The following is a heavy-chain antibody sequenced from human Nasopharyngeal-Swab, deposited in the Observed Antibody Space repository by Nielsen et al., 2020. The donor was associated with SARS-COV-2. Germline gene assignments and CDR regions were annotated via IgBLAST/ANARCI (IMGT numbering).Heavy chain of an antibody. CDR3: ARAGLSSWHFDY. Sequence: SCAASGFTFSSYWTSWVRQAPGKGLEWVANIKQDGSEKYYVDSVKGRFTISRDNAKNSLYLQMNSLRAEDTAVYYCARAGLSSWHFDYWGQGTLVTVSS. CDR2: IKQDGSEK. V-gene: IGHV3-7*01. CDR1: GFTFSSYW. D-gene: IGHD6-13*01. J-gene: IGHJ4*02.